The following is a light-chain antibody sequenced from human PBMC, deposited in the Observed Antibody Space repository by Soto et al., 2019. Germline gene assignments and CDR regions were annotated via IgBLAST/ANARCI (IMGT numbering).Light chain of an antibody. CDR3: CSYAGGYA. V-gene: IGLV2-23*01. J-gene: IGLJ1*01. Sequence: QSVLTQPASVSGSPGQSITIPCTGTSSDVGSNNLVSWYQQHPGKAPKLLIYEGSKRPSGVSNRFSGSKSGNTASLTISGLQAEDEADYYCCSYAGGYAFGTGTKVTVL. CDR1: SSDVGSNNL. CDR2: EGS.